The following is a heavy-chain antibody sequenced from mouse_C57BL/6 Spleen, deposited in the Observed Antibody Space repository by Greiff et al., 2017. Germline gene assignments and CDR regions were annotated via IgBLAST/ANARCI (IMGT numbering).Heavy chain of an antibody. D-gene: IGHD2-5*01. Sequence: QVQLQQPGAELVKPGASVKLSCKASGYTFTSYWMQWVKQRPGQDLEWIGEIDPSDSYTNYNQKFKGKATLTVDTSSSTAYMQLSSLTSEDSAVYYCARYYYSKDYAMDYWGQGTSVTVSS. CDR2: IDPSDSYT. CDR1: GYTFTSYW. CDR3: ARYYYSKDYAMDY. J-gene: IGHJ4*01. V-gene: IGHV1-50*01.